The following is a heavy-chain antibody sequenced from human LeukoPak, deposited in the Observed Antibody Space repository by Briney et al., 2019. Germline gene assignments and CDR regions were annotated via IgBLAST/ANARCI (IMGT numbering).Heavy chain of an antibody. Sequence: GGSLRLSCAASGFTFSDYYMSWIRQAPGKGLEWVSYISSSGTTIYYADSVKGRFTISRDNAKNSLYLQMNSLRAEDTAVYYCARRRDSGRLQHLGYWGQGTLVTVSS. D-gene: IGHD1-26*01. J-gene: IGHJ4*02. CDR2: ISSSGTTI. CDR1: GFTFSDYY. V-gene: IGHV3-11*01. CDR3: ARRRDSGRLQHLGY.